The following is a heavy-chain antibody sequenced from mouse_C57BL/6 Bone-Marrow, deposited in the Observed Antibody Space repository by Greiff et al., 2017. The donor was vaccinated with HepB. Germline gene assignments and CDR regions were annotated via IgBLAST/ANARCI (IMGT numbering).Heavy chain of an antibody. CDR2: IEPENGDT. D-gene: IGHD2-5*01. V-gene: IGHV14-4*01. J-gene: IGHJ3*01. CDR3: TTNYSNYPAWFAY. Sequence: VQLQQSGAELVRPGASVKLSCTASGFNIKDDYMHWVKQRPEQGLEWIGWIEPENGDTEYASKFQGKATITADTSSNTAYLQLSSLTSEDTAVYYCTTNYSNYPAWFAYWGQGTLVTVSA. CDR1: GFNIKDDY.